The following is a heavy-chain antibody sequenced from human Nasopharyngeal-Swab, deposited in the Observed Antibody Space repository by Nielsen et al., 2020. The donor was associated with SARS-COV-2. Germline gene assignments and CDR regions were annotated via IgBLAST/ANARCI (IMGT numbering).Heavy chain of an antibody. V-gene: IGHV4-59*01. CDR2: ISYSGGT. Sequence: WIRQPPGKGLEWIGYISYSGGTNYHPSLKSRVTMSSATSKNQFPLRLTSVTAADTAVYYCARGRVEQWLVLNWFDPWGRGTLVTVSS. D-gene: IGHD6-19*01. J-gene: IGHJ5*02. CDR3: ARGRVEQWLVLNWFDP.